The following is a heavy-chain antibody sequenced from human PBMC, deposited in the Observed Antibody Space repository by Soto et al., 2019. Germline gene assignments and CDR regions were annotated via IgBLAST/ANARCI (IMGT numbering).Heavy chain of an antibody. Sequence: PSEPLSLTCAVYGGSLSGYYWSWIRQPPGKALEWIGEINHSGTTNYNPSLKSRVTISVDTSKNQLFLNLSSVTAADTAMYYCARHHVRGRNTAGAAEFWGQRTLGYRLL. CDR3: ARHHVRGRNTAGAAEF. J-gene: IGHJ4*02. CDR1: GGSLSGYY. V-gene: IGHV4-34*01. CDR2: INHSGTT. D-gene: IGHD1-26*01.